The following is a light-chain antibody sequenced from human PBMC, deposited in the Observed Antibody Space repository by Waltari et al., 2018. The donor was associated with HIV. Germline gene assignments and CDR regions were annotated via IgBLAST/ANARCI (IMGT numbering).Light chain of an antibody. CDR1: ALPKKY. J-gene: IGLJ3*02. Sequence: SYELTQPPSVSVSPGQTARITCSGDALPKKYASWYQQKSGQAPVLVTYWETKRPSGIPERFSGSSSGTMATLTISGAQVEDEADYYCYSTDSSGNHRVFGGGTKLTVL. CDR2: WET. CDR3: YSTDSSGNHRV. V-gene: IGLV3-10*01.